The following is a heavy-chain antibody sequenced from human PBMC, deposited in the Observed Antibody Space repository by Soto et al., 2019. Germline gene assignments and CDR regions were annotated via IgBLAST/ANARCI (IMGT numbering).Heavy chain of an antibody. J-gene: IGHJ4*02. CDR2: LNPNSGGT. CDR3: ARDRDNHGSGSYFG. Sequence: QVQLVQSGAEVKKPGASVKVSCKASGYTFTGYYIHWVRQAPGQGLEWMGWLNPNSGGTNYAQKFQGRVTMTRATSISTAYMELSRLRSDDTAVYYCARDRDNHGSGSYFGWGQGTLVTVSS. D-gene: IGHD3-10*01. CDR1: GYTFTGYY. V-gene: IGHV1-2*02.